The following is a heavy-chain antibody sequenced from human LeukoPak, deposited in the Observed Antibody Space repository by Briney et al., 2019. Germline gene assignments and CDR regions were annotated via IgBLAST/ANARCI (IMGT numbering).Heavy chain of an antibody. CDR3: ARLSMIDTFDI. D-gene: IGHD3-22*01. Sequence: RLGESLKISCKGSGYSFTSYWIGWVRQMPGKGLEWMGIIYPGDSDTRYSPSFQGQVTISADKSINTAYLHWRSLKASDTAMYYCARLSMIDTFDIWGLGTVVTVSS. V-gene: IGHV5-51*01. CDR1: GYSFTSYW. J-gene: IGHJ3*02. CDR2: IYPGDSDT.